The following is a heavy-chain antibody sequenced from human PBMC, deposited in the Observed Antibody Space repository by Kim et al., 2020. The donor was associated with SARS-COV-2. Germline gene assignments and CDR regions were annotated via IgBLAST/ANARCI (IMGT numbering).Heavy chain of an antibody. D-gene: IGHD3-10*01. Sequence: SETLSLTCTVSGGSISSGGYYWSWIRQHPGKGLEWIGYIYYSGSTYYNPSLKSRVTISVDTSKNQFSLKLSSVTAADTAVYYCASLTAKRGVFDYWGQGTLVTVSS. V-gene: IGHV4-31*03. CDR2: IYYSGST. J-gene: IGHJ4*02. CDR3: ASLTAKRGVFDY. CDR1: GGSISSGGYY.